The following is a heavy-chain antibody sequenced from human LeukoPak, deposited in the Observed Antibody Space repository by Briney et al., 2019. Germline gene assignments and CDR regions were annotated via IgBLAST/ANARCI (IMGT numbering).Heavy chain of an antibody. CDR2: IIPIFGTA. CDR1: GGTFSSYA. CDR3: ARCGDYHWADAFDI. D-gene: IGHD4-17*01. V-gene: IGHV1-69*13. J-gene: IGHJ3*02. Sequence: SVKVSCKASGGTFSSYAISWVRQAPGQGLEWMGGIIPIFGTANYAQKFQGRFTITADESTSTAYMELSSLRSEDTAVYYCARCGDYHWADAFDIWGQGTMVTVSS.